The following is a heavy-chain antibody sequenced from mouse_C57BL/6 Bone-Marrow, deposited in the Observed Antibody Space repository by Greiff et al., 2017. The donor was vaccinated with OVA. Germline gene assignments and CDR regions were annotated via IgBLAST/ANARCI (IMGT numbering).Heavy chain of an antibody. CDR2: INPNYGTT. D-gene: IGHD1-1*01. CDR3: ARSRSGFAY. V-gene: IGHV1-39*01. J-gene: IGHJ3*01. CDR1: GYSFTDYN. Sequence: EVQLQQSGPELVKPGASVKISCKASGYSFTDYNMHWVKQSNGKSLEWIGVINPNYGTTSYHQKFKGKATLTVDQSSSTAYMQLNSLTSADYAIDYCARSRSGFAYWGQGTLVTVSA.